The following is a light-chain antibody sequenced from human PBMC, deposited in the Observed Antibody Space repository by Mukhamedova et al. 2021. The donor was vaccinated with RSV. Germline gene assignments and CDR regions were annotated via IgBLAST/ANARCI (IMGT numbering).Light chain of an antibody. Sequence: SADSYFLAWYQQKPGLAPRLLMYSASTRATGVPDRFSGSVSGTDFTLTINRLEPEDFAVYYCQHYDGSPPRYTFGQGTKLEI. CDR3: QHYDGSPPRYT. CDR2: SAS. V-gene: IGKV3-20*01. CDR1: SADSYF. J-gene: IGKJ2*01.